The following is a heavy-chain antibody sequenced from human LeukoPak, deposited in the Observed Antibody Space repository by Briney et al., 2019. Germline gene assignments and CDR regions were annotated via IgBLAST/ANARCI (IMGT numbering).Heavy chain of an antibody. J-gene: IGHJ4*02. D-gene: IGHD3-22*01. V-gene: IGHV3-7*01. Sequence: GGSLRLSCAASGFTFSSYWMSWVRQAPGKGLEWVANIKQDGSEKYYVDSVKGRFTISRDNAKNSLYLQMDSLRAEDTAVYYCAREGGYDSSGYALDYWGQGTLVTVSS. CDR3: AREGGYDSSGYALDY. CDR2: IKQDGSEK. CDR1: GFTFSSYW.